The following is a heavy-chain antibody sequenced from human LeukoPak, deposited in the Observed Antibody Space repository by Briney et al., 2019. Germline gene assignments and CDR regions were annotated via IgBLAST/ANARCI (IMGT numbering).Heavy chain of an antibody. CDR3: VTYYFDSSGPKKNY. J-gene: IGHJ4*02. D-gene: IGHD3-22*01. CDR1: GGSFSGYY. V-gene: IGHV4-34*01. CDR2: INHSGST. Sequence: PSETLSLTCAVYGGSFSGYYWSWIRQPPGKGLEWIGEINHSGSTNYNPSLKSRVTISVDTSKKQFSLRLSSVTAADTAVYYCVTYYFDSSGPKKNYWGQGTLVTVSS.